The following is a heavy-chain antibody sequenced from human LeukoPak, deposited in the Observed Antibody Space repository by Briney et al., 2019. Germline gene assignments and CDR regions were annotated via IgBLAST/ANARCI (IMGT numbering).Heavy chain of an antibody. CDR1: GYTFTSYG. D-gene: IGHD5-18*01. CDR2: ISAYNGNT. CDR3: AGSGYSYGYLGLV. Sequence: GASVKLSCEASGYTFTSYGMNWVRQAPGQGLEWVSWISAYNGNTNYAQKVQGRFTMTTDTATSTAYMQMRSLRAEDTAVYYCAGSGYSYGYLGLVWGQGTLVTVSS. J-gene: IGHJ4*02. V-gene: IGHV1-18*04.